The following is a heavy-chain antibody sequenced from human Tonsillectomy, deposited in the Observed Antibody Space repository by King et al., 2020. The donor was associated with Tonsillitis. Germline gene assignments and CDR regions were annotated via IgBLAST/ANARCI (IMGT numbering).Heavy chain of an antibody. D-gene: IGHD2-2*01. J-gene: IGHJ5*02. CDR1: GYIFISYY. Sequence: VQLVESGAEVKKPGASVKVSCKASGYIFISYYIHWVRQAPGQGLEWMGIINTSGGSTNYAQKFQGRVTMTRDTSTSTVYMELSSLRSEDTAVYYCARGRCSSTSCYQFWFDPWGQGTLVTVSS. CDR3: ARGRCSSTSCYQFWFDP. CDR2: INTSGGST. V-gene: IGHV1-46*01.